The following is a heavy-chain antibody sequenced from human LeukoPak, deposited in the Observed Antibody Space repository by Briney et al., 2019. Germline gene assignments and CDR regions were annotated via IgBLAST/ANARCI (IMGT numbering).Heavy chain of an antibody. V-gene: IGHV4-59*08. CDR3: ARVRLITMVRGVTVWFDP. J-gene: IGHJ5*02. Sequence: SETLSLTCTVSGGSISSYYWSWIRQPPGKGLEWIGYIYYSGSTNYNPSLKSRVTISVDTSKNQFSLKLSTVTAADTAVYYCARVRLITMVRGVTVWFDPWGQGTLVTVSS. D-gene: IGHD3-10*01. CDR2: IYYSGST. CDR1: GGSISSYY.